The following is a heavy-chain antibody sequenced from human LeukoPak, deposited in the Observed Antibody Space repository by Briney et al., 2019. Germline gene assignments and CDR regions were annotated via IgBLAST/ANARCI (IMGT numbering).Heavy chain of an antibody. Sequence: PGGSLRLSCAASGFTFSSYSMNWVRQAPGKGLEWVSSISSSSSYIYYADSVKGRFTISGDNAKNSLYLQMNSLRAEDTAVYYCARGVLDYGDYWGQGTLVTVSS. CDR1: GFTFSSYS. D-gene: IGHD3-3*01. J-gene: IGHJ4*02. CDR2: ISSSSSYI. CDR3: ARGVLDYGDY. V-gene: IGHV3-21*01.